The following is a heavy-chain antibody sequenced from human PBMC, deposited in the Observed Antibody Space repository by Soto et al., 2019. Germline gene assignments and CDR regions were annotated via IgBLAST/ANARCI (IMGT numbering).Heavy chain of an antibody. CDR1: GYTFTSYD. Sequence: ASVKVFCKASGYTFTSYDINWVRQATGQGLEWMGWMNPNSGNTGYAQKFQGRVTMTRNTSISTAYMELSSLRSEDTAVYYCARVTTYYYDSSGYYDAFDIWGQGTMVTVSS. CDR3: ARVTTYYYDSSGYYDAFDI. D-gene: IGHD3-22*01. CDR2: MNPNSGNT. V-gene: IGHV1-8*01. J-gene: IGHJ3*02.